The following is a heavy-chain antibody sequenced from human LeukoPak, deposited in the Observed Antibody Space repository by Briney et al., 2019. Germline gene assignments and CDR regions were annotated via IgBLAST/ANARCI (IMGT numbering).Heavy chain of an antibody. V-gene: IGHV4-34*01. CDR1: GGSISSFY. J-gene: IGHJ4*02. Sequence: PSETLSLTCTVSGGSISSFYWSWIRQPPGKGLEWIGEINHSGSTNYNPSLKSRVTISVDTSKNQFSLKLSSVTAADTAVYYCARGPDWYSSSWYYFDYWGQGTLVTVSS. D-gene: IGHD6-13*01. CDR3: ARGPDWYSSSWYYFDY. CDR2: INHSGST.